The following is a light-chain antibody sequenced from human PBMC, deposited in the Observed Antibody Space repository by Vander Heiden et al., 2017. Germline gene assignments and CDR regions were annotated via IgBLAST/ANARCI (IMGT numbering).Light chain of an antibody. CDR1: QSISNY. J-gene: IGKJ1*01. CDR3: QQSYSFPWT. V-gene: IGKV1-39*01. Sequence: DIQMTQSPSSLSASVGDRVTITCRASQSISNYLNWNQQTPGKAPKVLIYSASSLQSGVPSRFSGSGSGTDFTLTISSLQPEDFASYYCQQSYSFPWTFGPGTKVEI. CDR2: SAS.